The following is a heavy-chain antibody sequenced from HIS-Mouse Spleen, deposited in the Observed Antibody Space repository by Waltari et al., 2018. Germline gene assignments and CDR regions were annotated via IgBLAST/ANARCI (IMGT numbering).Heavy chain of an antibody. Sequence: QVPLLQSGAEVKKPGASVTVSCTASGYTFAGYFMHWVRQAPGQGLEWMGWINPNSDGTNKAQKFQGRVTMTRDTSISTAYMELSRLRSDDTAVYYCARVDAFDAFDIWGQGTMVTVSS. J-gene: IGHJ3*02. CDR1: GYTFAGYF. CDR3: ARVDAFDAFDI. V-gene: IGHV1-2*02. CDR2: INPNSDGT.